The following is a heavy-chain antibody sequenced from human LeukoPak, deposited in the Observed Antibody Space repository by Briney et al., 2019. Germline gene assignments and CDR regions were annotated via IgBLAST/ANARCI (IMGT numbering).Heavy chain of an antibody. CDR1: GFTFSNYA. CDR2: ISGSGGST. J-gene: IGHJ4*02. Sequence: PGGSLRLSCAASGFTFSNYAMTWVRQAPGKGLEWVSGISGSGGSTYYADSVKGRFTISRDNSKNTLYLQMNSLRAEDTAVYYCAGGKDARIAAAGPFDYWGQGTLVTVSS. D-gene: IGHD6-25*01. CDR3: AGGKDARIAAAGPFDY. V-gene: IGHV3-23*01.